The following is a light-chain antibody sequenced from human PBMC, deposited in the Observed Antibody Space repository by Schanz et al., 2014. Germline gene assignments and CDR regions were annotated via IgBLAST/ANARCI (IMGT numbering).Light chain of an antibody. CDR3: QQYHTSPYT. Sequence: EIVMTQSQAPLSGSPGERATFSSRAGQRVGSNLAWYQQKPGQAPRLLIYSASRRATGIPDRFSGSGSGTDFTLTISSLEPEDFAVFYCQQYHTSPYTFGQGTKLEIK. CDR1: QRVGSN. V-gene: IGKV3D-15*02. J-gene: IGKJ2*01. CDR2: SAS.